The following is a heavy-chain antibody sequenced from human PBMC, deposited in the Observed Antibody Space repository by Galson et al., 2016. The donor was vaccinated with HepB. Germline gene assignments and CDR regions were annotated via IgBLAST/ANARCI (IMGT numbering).Heavy chain of an antibody. D-gene: IGHD3-9*01. Sequence: SLRLSCAASGFTFGVSAMHWVRQASGKGLEWVGRIRSKAKNYATEYAASVKGRFTISSDDSKNTANLKMHSLNTEDTAVYYCSILRYFDWQPVPFDYWGQGTLVTVSS. J-gene: IGHJ4*02. CDR1: GFTFGVSA. CDR2: IRSKAKNYAT. V-gene: IGHV3-73*01. CDR3: SILRYFDWQPVPFDY.